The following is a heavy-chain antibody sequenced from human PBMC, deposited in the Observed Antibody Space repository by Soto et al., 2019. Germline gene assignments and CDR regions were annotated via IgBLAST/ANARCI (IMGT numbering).Heavy chain of an antibody. CDR1: GYTFTRYD. Sequence: GASVKGSCKGSGYTFTRYDINWVGQAPGQGLEWMGWMNPNSGNTGYAQKFQGRVTMTRNTSISTAYMELSSLRSEDTAVYYCARGRSSDILTGPVVDYWGQGTLVTVSS. CDR3: ARGRSSDILTGPVVDY. V-gene: IGHV1-8*01. CDR2: MNPNSGNT. D-gene: IGHD3-9*01. J-gene: IGHJ4*02.